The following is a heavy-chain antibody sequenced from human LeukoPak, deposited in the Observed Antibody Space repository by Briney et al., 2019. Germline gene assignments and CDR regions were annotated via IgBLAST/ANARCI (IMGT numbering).Heavy chain of an antibody. CDR3: AKDSRDSDLSLYDYVWGSYRYEEGGFDY. J-gene: IGHJ4*02. D-gene: IGHD3-16*02. CDR1: GASVSSYY. Sequence: LETLSLTCTVSGASVSSYYWSWIRKPPGKGLEWIGFSAHTGSSSYNPSLKSRVSISVDKSMNHFSLRLTSVTTADTAVYYCAKDSRDSDLSLYDYVWGSYRYEEGGFDYWGQGTLVTVSS. CDR2: SAHTGSS. V-gene: IGHV4-59*02.